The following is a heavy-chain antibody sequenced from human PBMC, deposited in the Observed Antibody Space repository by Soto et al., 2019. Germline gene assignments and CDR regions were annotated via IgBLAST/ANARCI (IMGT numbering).Heavy chain of an antibody. D-gene: IGHD6-19*01. CDR2: IYYSGST. CDR3: ARGSSGWYLFDY. Sequence: GTLSLTCTVSGGSISSYYWSWIRQPPGKGLEWIGYIYYSGSTNYNPSLKSRVTISVDTSKNQFSLKLSSVTAADTAVYYCARGSSGWYLFDYWGQGTLVTVSS. V-gene: IGHV4-59*01. J-gene: IGHJ4*02. CDR1: GGSISSYY.